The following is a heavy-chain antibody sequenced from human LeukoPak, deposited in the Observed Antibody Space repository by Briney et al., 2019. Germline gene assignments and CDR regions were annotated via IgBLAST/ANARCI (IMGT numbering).Heavy chain of an antibody. CDR3: ARSEQFPYYMDV. CDR2: IYPNSGGT. J-gene: IGHJ6*03. Sequence: ASVKVSCKASAYTFTGYYMHWVRQAPGQGREWMGWIYPNSGGTNYAQKFQGRVTMTRDTSISTAYMELSRLRSDDTAVYYCARSEQFPYYMDVRGKGTTVTVSS. D-gene: IGHD6-19*01. CDR1: AYTFTGYY. V-gene: IGHV1-2*02.